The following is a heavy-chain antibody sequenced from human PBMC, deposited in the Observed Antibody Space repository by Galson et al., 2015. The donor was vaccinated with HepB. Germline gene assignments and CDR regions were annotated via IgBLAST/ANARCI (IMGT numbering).Heavy chain of an antibody. CDR2: ISAYNGNT. Sequence: SVKVSCKASGYTFTSYGISWVRQAPGQGLEWMGWISAYNGNTNYAQKLQGRVTMTTDTSTSTAYMELRSLRSDDTAVYYCARSLFKRLSGSYFSLGAFDIWGQGTMVTVSS. D-gene: IGHD1-26*01. CDR3: ARSLFKRLSGSYFSLGAFDI. J-gene: IGHJ3*02. V-gene: IGHV1-18*04. CDR1: GYTFTSYG.